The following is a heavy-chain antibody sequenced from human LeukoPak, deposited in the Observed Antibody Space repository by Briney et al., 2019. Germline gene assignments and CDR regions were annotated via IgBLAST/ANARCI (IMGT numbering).Heavy chain of an antibody. CDR3: AKGSTSGYYYYGMDV. Sequence: GGSLRLSCAASGFTFSSYAMSWVRQAQGKGLEWVSDISGSGGSTYYADSVKGRFTISRDNSKNTLYLQMNSLRAEDTAVYYCAKGSTSGYYYYGMDVWGQGTTVTVSS. V-gene: IGHV3-23*01. D-gene: IGHD2-2*01. CDR2: ISGSGGST. CDR1: GFTFSSYA. J-gene: IGHJ6*02.